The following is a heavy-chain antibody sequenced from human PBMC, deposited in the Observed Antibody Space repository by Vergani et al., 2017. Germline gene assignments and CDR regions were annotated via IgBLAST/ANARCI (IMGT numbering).Heavy chain of an antibody. Sequence: VQLVESAGGVVQPGGSRRLSCAGAGFTFDTYTMAYVRPAPGKGLEWVATISSGGGDIFYTDTVKGRFTISRDNSKTTLFLQLNSLKDEDTAVYYCTTAWGLYYLHGEYFQYWGRGTLVAVSS. V-gene: IGHV3-23*04. D-gene: IGHD3-10*01. CDR3: TTAWGLYYLHGEYFQY. J-gene: IGHJ1*01. CDR2: ISSGGGDI. CDR1: GFTFDTYT.